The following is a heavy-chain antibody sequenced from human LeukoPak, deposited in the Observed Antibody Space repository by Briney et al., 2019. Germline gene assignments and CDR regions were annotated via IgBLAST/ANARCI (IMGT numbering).Heavy chain of an antibody. CDR1: GFTFSRYA. D-gene: IGHD5-18*01. CDR2: ISGSGGST. CDR3: ANSRRGYSYDLGSCYFDY. Sequence: GGSLRLSCAASGFTFSRYAMSWVRQAPGKGLEWVSAISGSGGSTHYADSVKGRFTISRDNSKNTLYLQMNSLRAEDTAVYYCANSRRGYSYDLGSCYFDYWGQGTLVTVSS. J-gene: IGHJ4*02. V-gene: IGHV3-23*01.